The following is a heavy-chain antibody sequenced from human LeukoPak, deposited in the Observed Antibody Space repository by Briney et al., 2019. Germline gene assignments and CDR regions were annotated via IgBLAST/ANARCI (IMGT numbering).Heavy chain of an antibody. V-gene: IGHV4-34*01. J-gene: IGHJ4*02. D-gene: IGHD6-19*01. Sequence: PSETLSLTCAVYGGSFSGYYWSWIRQPPGKGLEWIGEINHSGSTNYNPSLKSRVTISVDTSKNQFSLKLSSVTAADTAVYYCARAYHSSGWYNYLAYWGQGTLVTVSS. CDR1: GGSFSGYY. CDR3: ARAYHSSGWYNYLAY. CDR2: INHSGST.